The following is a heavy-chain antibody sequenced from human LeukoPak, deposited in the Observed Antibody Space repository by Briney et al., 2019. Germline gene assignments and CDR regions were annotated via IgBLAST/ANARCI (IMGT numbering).Heavy chain of an antibody. D-gene: IGHD3-10*02. V-gene: IGHV3-48*04. J-gene: IGHJ6*04. Sequence: GGSLRLSCIASGFTLSRYIMNWVRQAPGKGLEWVSYISSSGSTIYYADSVKGRFTISRDNAKNSLYLQMNSLRAEDTAVYYCAELGITMIGGVWGKGTTVTISS. CDR3: AELGITMIGGV. CDR1: GFTLSRYI. CDR2: ISSSGSTI.